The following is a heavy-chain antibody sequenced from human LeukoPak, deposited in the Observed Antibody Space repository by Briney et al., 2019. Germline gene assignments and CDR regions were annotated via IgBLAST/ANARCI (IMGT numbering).Heavy chain of an antibody. V-gene: IGHV3-30*18. CDR2: ISYDGSNK. J-gene: IGHJ6*02. CDR1: GFTFSSYG. CDR3: AKDPYYCSSTSCYGYYYYYGMDV. Sequence: GGSLRLSCAAPGFTFSSYGMHWVRQAPGKGLEWVAVISYDGSNKYYADSVKGRFTISRDNSKNTLYLQMNSLRAEDTAVYYCAKDPYYCSSTSCYGYYYYYGMDVWGQGTTVTVSS. D-gene: IGHD2-2*01.